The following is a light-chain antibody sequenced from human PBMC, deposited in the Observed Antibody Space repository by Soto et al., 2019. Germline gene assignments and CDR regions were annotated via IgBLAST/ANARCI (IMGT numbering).Light chain of an antibody. CDR1: QSISSW. CDR2: KAS. V-gene: IGKV1-5*03. CDR3: QQYNNYFWA. Sequence: GDRVTITCRASQSISSWLAWYQQKPGKAPKLLILKASSLESGVPSRFSGSGSGTEFTLTISSLQPDDLATYYCQQYNNYFWAFGQGTKVDI. J-gene: IGKJ1*01.